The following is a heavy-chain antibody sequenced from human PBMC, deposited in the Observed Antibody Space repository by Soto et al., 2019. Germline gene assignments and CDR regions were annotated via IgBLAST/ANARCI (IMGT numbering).Heavy chain of an antibody. J-gene: IGHJ4*02. CDR1: GFTVSRYR. CDR2: ISSSSSTI. Sequence: PGGSLRVSCAASGFTVSRYRLNWVRQAPGKGLEWVSYISSSSSTIYYADSVKGRFTISRDNAKNSLYLQMNSLRDEDTAVYYCASGRQLVYWGQGTLVTVSS. V-gene: IGHV3-48*02. CDR3: ASGRQLVY. D-gene: IGHD6-6*01.